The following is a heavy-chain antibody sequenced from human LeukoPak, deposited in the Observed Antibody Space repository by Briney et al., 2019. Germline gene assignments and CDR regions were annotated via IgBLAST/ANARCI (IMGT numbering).Heavy chain of an antibody. D-gene: IGHD3-9*01. CDR1: GYSISSGYY. V-gene: IGHV4-38-2*02. J-gene: IGHJ4*02. CDR3: AREEYDILTGATYDY. Sequence: PSETLSLTCTVSGYSISSGYYWGWIRQPPGKGLEWIGSIHHGGSTYYNPSLKSRVTISVDTSKNQFSLKLSSVTAADTAVYYCAREEYDILTGATYDYWGQGTLVTVSS. CDR2: IHHGGST.